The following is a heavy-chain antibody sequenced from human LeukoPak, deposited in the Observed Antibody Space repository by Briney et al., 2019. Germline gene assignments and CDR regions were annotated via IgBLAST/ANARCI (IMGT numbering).Heavy chain of an antibody. Sequence: PGGSLRLSCAASGFTFSSYGMHWVRQAPGKGLEWVAVIWYDGSNKYYADSVKGRFTISRDNSKNTLYLQTNSLRAEDTAVYYCARERGYLWGYYDSSGYYSMGYWGQGTLVTVSS. CDR2: IWYDGSNK. J-gene: IGHJ4*02. CDR3: ARERGYLWGYYDSSGYYSMGY. CDR1: GFTFSSYG. D-gene: IGHD3-22*01. V-gene: IGHV3-33*01.